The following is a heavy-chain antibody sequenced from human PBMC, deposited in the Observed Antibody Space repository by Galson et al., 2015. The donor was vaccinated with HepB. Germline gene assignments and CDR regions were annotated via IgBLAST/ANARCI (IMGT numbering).Heavy chain of an antibody. J-gene: IGHJ4*02. CDR2: ITPSGDNT. CDR1: GFTFSYYA. Sequence: SLRLSCAASGFTFSYYAMSWVRQAPGKGLEWVSAITPSGDNTYPADSLQGRFTITRDNSKNTLFLQMNSLRADDTAIYFCAKVFPEKTSGWYRQALYYFDSWGQGTRVTVSS. D-gene: IGHD6-19*01. CDR3: AKVFPEKTSGWYRQALYYFDS. V-gene: IGHV3-23*01.